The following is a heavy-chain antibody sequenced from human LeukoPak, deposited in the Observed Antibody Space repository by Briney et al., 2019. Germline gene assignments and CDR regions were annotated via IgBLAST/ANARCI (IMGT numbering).Heavy chain of an antibody. CDR2: ISWNSGSI. D-gene: IGHD1-26*01. Sequence: PGRSLRLSCPASGFTFDDYAMHWVRQAPGKGLEWVSGISWNSGSIGYADSVKGRFTISRDNAKNSLYLQMNSLRGDDTAVYYCAREDGRGYYYYIDVWGKGTTVTVSS. V-gene: IGHV3-9*01. CDR1: GFTFDDYA. CDR3: AREDGRGYYYYIDV. J-gene: IGHJ6*03.